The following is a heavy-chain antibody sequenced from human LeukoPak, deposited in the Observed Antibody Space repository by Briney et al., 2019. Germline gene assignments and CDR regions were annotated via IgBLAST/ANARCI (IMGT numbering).Heavy chain of an antibody. CDR2: IIPIFGTA. CDR1: GGTFSSYA. Sequence: GASVRVSCKASGGTFSSYAISWVRQAPGQGLEWMGGIIPIFGTANYAQKFQGRVTITADESTSTAYMELSSLRSEDTAVYYCARARGYSGYGSYWGQGTLVTVSS. J-gene: IGHJ4*02. V-gene: IGHV1-69*13. CDR3: ARARGYSGYGSY. D-gene: IGHD5-12*01.